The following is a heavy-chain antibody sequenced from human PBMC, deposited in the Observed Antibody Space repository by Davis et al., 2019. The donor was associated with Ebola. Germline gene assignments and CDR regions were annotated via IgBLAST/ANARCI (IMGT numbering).Heavy chain of an antibody. CDR2: IYPGDSET. CDR3: ARQGGQQLVDAFDI. D-gene: IGHD6-13*01. V-gene: IGHV5-51*01. Sequence: KVSCKGSGYSFTSYWIAWVRQMPGKGLECMGIIYPGDSETRYSPSFQGQVTISADKSISTAYLQWSSLKASDTAMYYCARQGGQQLVDAFDIWGQGTMVTVSS. J-gene: IGHJ3*02. CDR1: GYSFTSYW.